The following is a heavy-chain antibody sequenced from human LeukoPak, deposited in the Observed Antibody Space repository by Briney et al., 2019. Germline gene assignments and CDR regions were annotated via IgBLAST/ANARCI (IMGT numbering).Heavy chain of an antibody. CDR1: GFTFSSYA. CDR3: AKSEYCSGGSCPNYYYYYMDV. D-gene: IGHD2-15*01. V-gene: IGHV3-23*01. CDR2: ISGSGGST. J-gene: IGHJ6*03. Sequence: GGSLRLSCAASGFTFSSYAMSWVRQAPGKGLEWVSAISGSGGSTYYADSVKGRFTICRDNSKNTLYLQMNSLRAEDTAVYYCAKSEYCSGGSCPNYYYYYMDVWGKGTTVTVSS.